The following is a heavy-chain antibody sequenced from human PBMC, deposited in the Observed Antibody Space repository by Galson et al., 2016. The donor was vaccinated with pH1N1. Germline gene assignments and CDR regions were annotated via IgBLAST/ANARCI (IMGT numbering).Heavy chain of an antibody. CDR3: ARDQNWNLDY. D-gene: IGHD1-1*01. CDR2: ISTSKGNT. CDR1: GYTFTTFG. Sequence: SVKVSCKASGYTFTTFGISWVRQAPGKGLEWQGWISTSKGNTKNAQRLLDRVTMTRDTSTSTVFMELTSLRSDDTAIYYCARDQNWNLDYWGQGTLVTVSS. V-gene: IGHV1-18*01. J-gene: IGHJ4*02.